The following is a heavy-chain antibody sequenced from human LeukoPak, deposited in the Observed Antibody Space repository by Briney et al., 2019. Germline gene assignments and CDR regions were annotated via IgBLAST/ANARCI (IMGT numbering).Heavy chain of an antibody. D-gene: IGHD5-18*01. CDR3: ARMRYTGFDP. CDR2: INAGNGNT. Sequence: ASVKVSCKASGYMFTKDPMHWVRQAPGQRLEWMGWINAGNGNTKYSQKFQGRVTITRDTSASTAYMELSSLRSEDTAVYYCARMRYTGFDPWGQGTLVTVSS. CDR1: GYMFTKDP. J-gene: IGHJ5*02. V-gene: IGHV1-3*01.